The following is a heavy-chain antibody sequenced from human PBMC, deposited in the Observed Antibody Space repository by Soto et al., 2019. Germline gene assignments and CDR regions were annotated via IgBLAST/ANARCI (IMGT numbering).Heavy chain of an antibody. CDR1: GFTFSSYW. CDR3: ARASKRGRADAFDI. CDR2: IKQDGSEK. J-gene: IGHJ3*02. D-gene: IGHD1-26*01. Sequence: GGSLRLSCAASGFTFSSYWMSWVRQAPGKGLEWVANIKQDGSEKYYVDSVKGRFTISRDNAKNSLYLQMNSLRAEDTAVYYCARASKRGRADAFDIWGPGTMGSVSS. V-gene: IGHV3-7*01.